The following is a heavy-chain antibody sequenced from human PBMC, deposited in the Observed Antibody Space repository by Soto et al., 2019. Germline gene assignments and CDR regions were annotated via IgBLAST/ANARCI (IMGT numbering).Heavy chain of an antibody. CDR1: GFTFTNAW. J-gene: IGHJ4*02. Sequence: EVQLVESGGGLVKPGGSIRLSCAASGFTFTNAWMSWVRKAPGKGLEWVGRIRRKTDGETVDYAAPVKGRFTISRDDSNNTLYLQMNSLKTEDTAVYFCTTALTTVTTLGYWGQGTLVTVSS. V-gene: IGHV3-15*01. CDR3: TTALTTVTTLGY. CDR2: IRRKTDGETV. D-gene: IGHD4-17*01.